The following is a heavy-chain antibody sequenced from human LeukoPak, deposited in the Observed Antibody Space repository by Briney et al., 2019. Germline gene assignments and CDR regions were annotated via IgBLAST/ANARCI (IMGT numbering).Heavy chain of an antibody. D-gene: IGHD6-6*01. V-gene: IGHV3-66*01. Sequence: PGGSPRLSCAASGFTVSNNYMRWVRQAPGKGLEWVSLIYSGGATFYADAVKGRFTISRDGSKNTLYLQMNSLRVEDTAVYYCARDPPAVAANTYGWGQGTLVTVSS. CDR3: ARDPPAVAANTYG. J-gene: IGHJ4*02. CDR1: GFTVSNNY. CDR2: IYSGGAT.